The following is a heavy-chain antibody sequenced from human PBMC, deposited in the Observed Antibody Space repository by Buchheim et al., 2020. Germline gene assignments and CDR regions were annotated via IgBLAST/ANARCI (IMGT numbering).Heavy chain of an antibody. D-gene: IGHD1-1*01. J-gene: IGHJ4*02. V-gene: IGHV3-11*06. CDR1: GFTFSAYY. CDR2: ISSSSSYT. Sequence: QVQLVESGGGLVKPGGSLRLSCAASGFTFSAYYMSWIRQAPGKGLAWVSYISSSSSYTNYADSVKGRFTISSANAKNSLYLQMNSLRAEDTAVYYCARDVCTTGNLAVPFDYWGQGTL. CDR3: ARDVCTTGNLAVPFDY.